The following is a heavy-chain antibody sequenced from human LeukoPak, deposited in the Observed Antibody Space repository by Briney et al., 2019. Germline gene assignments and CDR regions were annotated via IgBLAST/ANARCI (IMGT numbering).Heavy chain of an antibody. D-gene: IGHD3-10*01. J-gene: IGHJ4*02. CDR1: GFTFSSYA. CDR2: ISYDGSNK. CDR3: AKDVMVRGAIDY. Sequence: GGSLRLSCAASGFTFSSYAMHWVRQAPGKGLEWVAVISYDGSNKYYADSVKGRFTISRDNSKNTLYLQMNSLRAEDTAVYYCAKDVMVRGAIDYWGQGTLVTVSS. V-gene: IGHV3-30*04.